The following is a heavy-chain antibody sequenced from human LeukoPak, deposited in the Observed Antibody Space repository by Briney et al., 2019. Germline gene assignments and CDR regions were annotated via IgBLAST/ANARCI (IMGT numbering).Heavy chain of an antibody. CDR1: GFTFSSYW. CDR3: ARDPRPMYSSSWSDY. J-gene: IGHJ4*02. V-gene: IGHV3-7*04. D-gene: IGHD6-13*01. CDR2: IKQDGSEK. Sequence: GGSLRLSCAASGFTFSSYWMSWVRQAPGKGLEWVANIKQDGSEKYYVDSVKGRFTISRDNAKNSLYLQMNSLRAEDTAVYYCARDPRPMYSSSWSDYWGQGTLVTVSS.